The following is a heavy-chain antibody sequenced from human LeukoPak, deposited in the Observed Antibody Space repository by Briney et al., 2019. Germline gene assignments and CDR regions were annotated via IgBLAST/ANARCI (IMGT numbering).Heavy chain of an antibody. V-gene: IGHV3-30-3*01. CDR3: ARVAIVLYYYYMDV. CDR1: GFTFSSYA. D-gene: IGHD2-21*01. J-gene: IGHJ6*03. CDR2: ISYDGSNK. Sequence: GRSLRLSCAASGFTFSSYAMHWVRQAPGKGLEWVAVISYDGSNKYYADSVKGRFTISRDNSKNTLYLQMNSLRAEDTAVYYCARVAIVLYYYYMDVWGKGTTVTVSS.